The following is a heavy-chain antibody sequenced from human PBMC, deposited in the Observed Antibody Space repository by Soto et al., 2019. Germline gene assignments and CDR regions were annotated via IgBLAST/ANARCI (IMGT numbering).Heavy chain of an antibody. J-gene: IGHJ5*02. CDR2: IRSKTNSYAT. V-gene: IGHV3-73*01. D-gene: IGHD3-22*01. CDR3: TRDPRNYYDSSGSANWFDP. CDR1: GFNFSGSA. Sequence: SLRLSCAASGFNFSGSAMHWVRQASGKGLEWVGRIRSKTNSYATAYAASVKGRFTISRDDSKNTAYLQMNSLKTEDTAVYYCTRDPRNYYDSSGSANWFDPWGQGTLVTVSS.